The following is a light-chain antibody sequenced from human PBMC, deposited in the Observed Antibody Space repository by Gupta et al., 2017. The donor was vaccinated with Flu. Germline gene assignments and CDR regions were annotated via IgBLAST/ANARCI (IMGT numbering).Light chain of an antibody. CDR2: KNN. Sequence: RITISCSGSDANIGNYPGTWYQQLPGTEPKRTIYKNNQWPSGVADRCFCCTAGKKESPVISGVQSEDEAYDYCAAWDAYVNVSVFGTGTKVIVL. V-gene: IGLV1-44*01. CDR1: DANIGNYP. CDR3: AAWDAYVNVSV. J-gene: IGLJ1*01.